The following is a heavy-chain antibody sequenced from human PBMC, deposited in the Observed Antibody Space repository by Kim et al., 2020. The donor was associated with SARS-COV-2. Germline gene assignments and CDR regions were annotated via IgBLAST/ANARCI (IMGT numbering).Heavy chain of an antibody. CDR3: AKDTGASYGDYLQNWFDP. Sequence: GGSLRLSCAASGFTFDDYSMHWVRLAPGKGLEWVSGISWNSGSIGYADSVKGRFTISRDNAKNSLYLQMNSLRAEDTALYYCAKDTGASYGDYLQNWFDP. CDR2: ISWNSGSI. CDR1: GFTFDDYS. D-gene: IGHD4-17*01. V-gene: IGHV3-9*01. J-gene: IGHJ5*02.